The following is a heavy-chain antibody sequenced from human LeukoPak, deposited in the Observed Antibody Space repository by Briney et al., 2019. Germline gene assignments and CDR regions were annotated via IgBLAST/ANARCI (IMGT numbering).Heavy chain of an antibody. CDR3: ATLTVVTPNYYYYDMDV. CDR2: ISSSSSYI. CDR1: GFTFSSYS. Sequence: GGSLRLSCAASGFTFSSYSMNWVRQAPGKGLEWVSSISSSSSYIYYADSVKGRFTISRDNAKNSLYLQMNSLRAEDTAVYYCATLTVVTPNYYYYDMDVWGKGTTVTISS. D-gene: IGHD4-23*01. J-gene: IGHJ6*03. V-gene: IGHV3-21*01.